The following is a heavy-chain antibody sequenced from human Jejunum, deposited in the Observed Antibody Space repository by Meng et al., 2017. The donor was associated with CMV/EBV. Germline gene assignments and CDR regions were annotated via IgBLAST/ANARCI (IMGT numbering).Heavy chain of an antibody. CDR1: GFSVSSNY. D-gene: IGHD5-18*01. CDR3: VRNLGYTYGLVS. CDR2: IYSGGTT. V-gene: IGHV3-66*01. J-gene: IGHJ5*02. Sequence: EVRLVESGGGLVQPGESLGLSCAASGFSVSSNYMSWVRQAPGKGLEWVTLIYSGGTTFYADSVKGRFTISRDNSKNVLYLQMNSVRAEDTALYHCVRNLGYTYGLVSWGQGTLVTVSS.